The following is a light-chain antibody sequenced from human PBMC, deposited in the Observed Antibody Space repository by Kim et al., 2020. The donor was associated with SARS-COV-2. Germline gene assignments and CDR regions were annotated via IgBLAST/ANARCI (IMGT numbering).Light chain of an antibody. J-gene: IGLJ1*01. V-gene: IGLV1-47*01. CDR1: SSNIGSNY. CDR3: AVWDDSLSGYV. Sequence: GQRVIVSCSGSSSNIGSNYVYWYQQLPGTAHKLLIYKNDQWPSGVPDRFSGSKSGTSASLAIGGLRSEDEADYYCAVWDDSLSGYVFGTGTKVTVL. CDR2: KND.